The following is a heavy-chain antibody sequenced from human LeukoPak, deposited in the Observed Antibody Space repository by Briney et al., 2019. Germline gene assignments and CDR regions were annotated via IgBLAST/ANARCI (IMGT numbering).Heavy chain of an antibody. V-gene: IGHV4-34*01. Sequence: KPSETLSLTCAVYGGSFSGYYWSWIRQPPGKGLEWTGEINHSGSTNYNPSLKSRVTISVDTSKNQFSLKLSSVTAADTAVYYCAARLGGYWGQGTLVTVSS. D-gene: IGHD3-16*01. CDR3: AARLGGY. CDR2: INHSGST. J-gene: IGHJ4*02. CDR1: GGSFSGYY.